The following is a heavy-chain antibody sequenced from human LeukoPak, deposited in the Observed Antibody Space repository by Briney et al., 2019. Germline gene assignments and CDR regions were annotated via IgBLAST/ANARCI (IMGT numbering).Heavy chain of an antibody. Sequence: SGGSLRLSCAASGFTFSSYWMHWVRQAPGKGLVWVSRINNDGSSTNYADSVKGRFTISRDNAKNSLYLQMNSLRDEDTAVYYCAPRGVVIDYWGQGTLVTVSS. J-gene: IGHJ4*02. V-gene: IGHV3-74*01. CDR2: INNDGSST. CDR3: APRGVVIDY. D-gene: IGHD3-3*01. CDR1: GFTFSSYW.